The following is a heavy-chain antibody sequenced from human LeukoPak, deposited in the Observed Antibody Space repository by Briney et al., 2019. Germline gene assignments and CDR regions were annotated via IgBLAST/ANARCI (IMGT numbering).Heavy chain of an antibody. D-gene: IGHD7-27*01. CDR1: GGSISSYY. CDR3: ARDGDQTGYFDY. J-gene: IGHJ4*02. V-gene: IGHV4-4*07. Sequence: SETLSLTCTVSGGSISSYYWSWIRPPAGKGLEWIGRIYTSGSTNYNPSLKSRVTMSVDTSKNQFSLKLSSVTAADTAVYYCARDGDQTGYFDYWGQGTLVSVSS. CDR2: IYTSGST.